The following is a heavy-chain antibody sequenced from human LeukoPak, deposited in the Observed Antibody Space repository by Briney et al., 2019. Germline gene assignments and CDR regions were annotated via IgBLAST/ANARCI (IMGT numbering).Heavy chain of an antibody. CDR2: IYYSGST. D-gene: IGHD3-16*02. CDR1: GGSISSYY. CDR3: ARAFGGDWGSYREFDY. Sequence: SETLPLTCTVSGGSISSYYWSWIRQPPGKGLEWLGYIYYSGSTNYNPSLKSRVTISVDTSKNQFSLKLSSVTAADTAVYYCARAFGGDWGSYREFDYWGQGTLVTVSS. V-gene: IGHV4-59*01. J-gene: IGHJ4*02.